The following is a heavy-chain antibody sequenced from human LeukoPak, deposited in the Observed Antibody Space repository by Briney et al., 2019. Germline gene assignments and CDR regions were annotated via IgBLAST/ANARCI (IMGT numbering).Heavy chain of an antibody. CDR2: IYYSGST. V-gene: IGHV4-59*01. J-gene: IGHJ4*02. D-gene: IGHD2-15*01. CDR3: ARVGGYCSGGSCPYYFDY. CDR1: GGSISSYY. Sequence: SETLSLTCTVSGGSISSYYWSWIRQPPGKGLEWIGYIYYSGSTNYNPSLKSRVTISVDTSKNQFSLKLSSVTAADTAVYYCARVGGYCSGGSCPYYFDYWGQGTLVTVSS.